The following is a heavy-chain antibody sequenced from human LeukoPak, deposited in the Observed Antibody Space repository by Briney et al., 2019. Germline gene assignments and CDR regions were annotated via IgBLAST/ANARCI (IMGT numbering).Heavy chain of an antibody. J-gene: IGHJ4*02. CDR2: IYYSGST. CDR1: GGSLSSGGYY. CDR3: ARRGYSYGPSYYFDY. D-gene: IGHD5-18*01. V-gene: IGHV4-31*03. Sequence: SETLSLTCTVSGGSLSSGGYYWGWLRQHPGTGLEWIGYIYYSGSTYYNPSLKSRVTISVDTSKNQFSLKLSSVTAADTAVYYCARRGYSYGPSYYFDYWGQGTLVTVSS.